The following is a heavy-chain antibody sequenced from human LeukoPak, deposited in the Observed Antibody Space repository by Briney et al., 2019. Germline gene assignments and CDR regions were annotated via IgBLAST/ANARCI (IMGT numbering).Heavy chain of an antibody. D-gene: IGHD2-15*01. J-gene: IGHJ5*02. Sequence: SETLSLTCAVYGGSFSGYYWSWIRQPPGKGLEWIGEINRSGSTNYNPSFKSRVTISVDTSKNQFSLKLSSVTAADTAVYYFERGPRGCNWFYPCGHETLVAVFS. CDR3: ERGPRGCNWFYP. CDR1: GGSFSGYY. CDR2: INRSGST. V-gene: IGHV4-34*01.